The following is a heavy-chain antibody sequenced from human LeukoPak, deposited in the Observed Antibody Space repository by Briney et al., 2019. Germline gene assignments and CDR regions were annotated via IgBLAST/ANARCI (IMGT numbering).Heavy chain of an antibody. J-gene: IGHJ4*02. D-gene: IGHD6-25*01. CDR1: GYTFTSYG. V-gene: IGHV1-18*04. CDR2: ISAYNGNT. Sequence: GSVRVSCKASGYTFTSYGMSWVRQAPGQGLEWMGWISAYNGNTNYAQKVQGRVTMTTATSTSTAYMELRSLRSDDTAVYCCAIDSSASSGWHVFDYWGQGTLVSVSS. CDR3: AIDSSASSGWHVFDY.